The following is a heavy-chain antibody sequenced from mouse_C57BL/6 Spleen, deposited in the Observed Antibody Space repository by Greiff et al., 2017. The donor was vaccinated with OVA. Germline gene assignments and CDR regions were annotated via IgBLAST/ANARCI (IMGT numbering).Heavy chain of an antibody. J-gene: IGHJ1*03. Sequence: EVQLQESGPELVKPGASVKISCKASGYSFTDYNMNWVKQSNGKSLEWIGVINPNYGTTSYNQKFKGKATLTVDQSSSTAYMQLSSLTSEDTAIYYCALSGAYYNYWYFDVWGTGTTVTVSS. CDR3: ALSGAYYNYWYFDV. CDR2: INPNYGTT. V-gene: IGHV1-39*01. CDR1: GYSFTDYN. D-gene: IGHD2-12*01.